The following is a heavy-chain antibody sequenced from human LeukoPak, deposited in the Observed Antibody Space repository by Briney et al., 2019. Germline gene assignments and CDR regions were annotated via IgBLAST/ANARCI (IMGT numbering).Heavy chain of an antibody. CDR2: ISTWSTTI. CDR3: ARNFGYSGYDLDC. V-gene: IGHV3-48*01. Sequence: PGGSLILSCAASGFTFSSHSMNWVRQAPGKGLEWVSYISTWSTTIHYADSVKGRFSISRDNAKNSLYLQMNSLRAEDTAVYYCARNFGYSGYDLDCWGQGSLVIVSS. J-gene: IGHJ4*02. CDR1: GFTFSSHS. D-gene: IGHD5-12*01.